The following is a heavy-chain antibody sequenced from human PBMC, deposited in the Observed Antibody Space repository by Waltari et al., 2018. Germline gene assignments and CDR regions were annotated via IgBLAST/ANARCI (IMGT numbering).Heavy chain of an antibody. Sequence: QVQLVQSGAEVKKPGSSVKVSCKASGGTFSSYAISWVRQAPGQGLEWMGGIIPIFGTANYAQKFQGRVTITADESTSTAYMELSSLRSEDTAVYYCARSRFLWSGYYTSYWFDPWGQGTLVTVSS. D-gene: IGHD3-3*01. J-gene: IGHJ5*02. CDR2: IIPIFGTA. CDR1: GGTFSSYA. CDR3: ARSRFLWSGYYTSYWFDP. V-gene: IGHV1-69*01.